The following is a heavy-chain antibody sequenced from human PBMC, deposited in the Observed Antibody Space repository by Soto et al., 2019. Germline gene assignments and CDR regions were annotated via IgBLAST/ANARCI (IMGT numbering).Heavy chain of an antibody. D-gene: IGHD2-15*01. CDR1: GFTFSDYY. J-gene: IGHJ3*02. CDR2: ISSSGTGI. V-gene: IGHV3-11*01. CDR3: ARAYSDAFDI. Sequence: QVQLVESGGGSVKPGGSLRLSCAASGFTFSDYYMTWIRQAPGKGLEWVSYISSSGTGIYYADSVKGRFTISRDNAKNSLSLQMSNLGAEDTALYYCARAYSDAFDIWGQGTMVTVSS.